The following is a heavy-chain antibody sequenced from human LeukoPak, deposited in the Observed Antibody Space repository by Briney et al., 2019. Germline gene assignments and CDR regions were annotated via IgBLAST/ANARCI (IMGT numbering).Heavy chain of an antibody. V-gene: IGHV4-59*01. CDR3: ARESRITTTGFDY. Sequence: SETLSLACTVSGGSISSYYWSWIRQPPGKGLEWIGYIYYSGSTNYNPSLKSRVTISVDTSKNQFSPKLSSVTAADTAVYYCARESRITTTGFDYWGQGTLVTVSS. CDR2: IYYSGST. J-gene: IGHJ4*02. CDR1: GGSISSYY. D-gene: IGHD1-1*01.